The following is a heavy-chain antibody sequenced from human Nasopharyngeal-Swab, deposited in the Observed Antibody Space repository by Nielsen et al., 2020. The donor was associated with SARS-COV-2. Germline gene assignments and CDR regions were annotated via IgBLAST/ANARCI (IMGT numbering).Heavy chain of an antibody. J-gene: IGHJ4*02. V-gene: IGHV4-31*03. CDR2: IYYSGST. CDR3: ARETLGLGIVVGDY. Sequence: LRLSCTVSGGSISSGGYYWSWIRQHPGKGLEWIGYIYYSGSTYYNQSLKSRVTISVDTSKNQFSLKLSSVTAADTAVYYCARETLGLGIVVGDYWGQGTLVTVSS. D-gene: IGHD3-22*01. CDR1: GGSISSGGYY.